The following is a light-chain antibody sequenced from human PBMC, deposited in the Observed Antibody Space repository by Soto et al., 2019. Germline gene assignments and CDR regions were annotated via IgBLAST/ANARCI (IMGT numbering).Light chain of an antibody. J-gene: IGLJ1*01. CDR3: SSYTSTTTVRFV. CDR1: SSDIGDSNF. V-gene: IGLV2-14*01. Sequence: QSALAQPASVSGSPGQSITISCTGTSSDIGDSNFVSWYQHHPGKAPKLLIYDVSDRPSRISSRFSGSKSANTAPLTISGLQAEDEALYYCSSYTSTTTVRFVFGTGTKVTVL. CDR2: DVS.